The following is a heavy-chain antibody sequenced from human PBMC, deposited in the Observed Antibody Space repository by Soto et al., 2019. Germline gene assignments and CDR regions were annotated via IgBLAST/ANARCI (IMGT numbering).Heavy chain of an antibody. CDR1: GGSISSYY. V-gene: IGHV4-59*01. D-gene: IGHD5-12*01. CDR2: IYYSGST. J-gene: IGHJ4*02. CDR3: ARVVEMATLSN. Sequence: SETLSLTCTVSGGSISSYYWSWIRQPPGKGLEWIGYIYYSGSTNYNPSLKSRVTISVDTSKNQFSLKLSSVTAADTAVYYCARVVEMATLSNWGQGTLVTVSS.